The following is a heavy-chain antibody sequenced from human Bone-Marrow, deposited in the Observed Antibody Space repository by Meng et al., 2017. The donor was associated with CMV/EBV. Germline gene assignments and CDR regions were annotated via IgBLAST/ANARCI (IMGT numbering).Heavy chain of an antibody. D-gene: IGHD2-2*01. CDR1: GSSISTYY. CDR3: ASHGIYCRSTSGYKYYWLDP. J-gene: IGHJ5*02. Sequence: SETLSLTCTVSGSSISTYYWSWIRQPPGKGLEWMGYIYYSGSTDYNPSLITRLTISVDTSKNQFSLKLSSVTAADTAVYYFASHGIYCRSTSGYKYYWLDPWGQGTLVTVSS. CDR2: IYYSGST. V-gene: IGHV4-59*01.